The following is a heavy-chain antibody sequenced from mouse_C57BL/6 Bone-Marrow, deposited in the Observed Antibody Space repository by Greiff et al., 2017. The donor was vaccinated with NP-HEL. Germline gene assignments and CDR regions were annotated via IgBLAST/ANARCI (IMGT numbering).Heavy chain of an antibody. J-gene: IGHJ3*01. Sequence: VKLQQPGAELVKPGASVKMSCKASGYTFTSYWITWVKQRPGQGLEWIGDIYPGSGSTNYNEKFKSKATLTVDTSSSTAYMQLSSLTSEDSAVYYCARKGDYGSEAWFAYWGQGTLVTVSA. CDR2: IYPGSGST. V-gene: IGHV1-55*01. D-gene: IGHD1-1*01. CDR3: ARKGDYGSEAWFAY. CDR1: GYTFTSYW.